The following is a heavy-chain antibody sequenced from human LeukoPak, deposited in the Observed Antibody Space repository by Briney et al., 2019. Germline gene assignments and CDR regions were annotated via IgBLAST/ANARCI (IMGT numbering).Heavy chain of an antibody. CDR3: ASAVGSGSYLPYYYYGMDV. D-gene: IGHD3-10*01. CDR1: GYSFTSYW. J-gene: IGHJ6*04. CDR2: IDPSDSYT. V-gene: IGHV5-10-1*01. Sequence: GESLKISCEASGYSFTSYWISWVRQMPGKGLEWMGRIDPSDSYTNYSPSFQGHVTISADKSISTAYLQWSSLKASDTAMYYCASAVGSGSYLPYYYYGMDVWGKGTTVTVSS.